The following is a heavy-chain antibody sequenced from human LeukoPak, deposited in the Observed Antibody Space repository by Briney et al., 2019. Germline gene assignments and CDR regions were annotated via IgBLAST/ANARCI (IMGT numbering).Heavy chain of an antibody. J-gene: IGHJ6*03. D-gene: IGHD2-15*01. V-gene: IGHV3-23*01. CDR1: GFTFSSYA. CDR3: AKRADGCSGVSCYYYYMDV. Sequence: GGSLRLSCAASGFTFSSYAMNWVRQAPGKGLEWVSAISDRRGDTYYGDSVKGRFTMSRDNSKNTVYLQMNSLRVEDTAIYYCAKRADGCSGVSCYYYYMDVWGKGTTVTVSS. CDR2: ISDRRGDT.